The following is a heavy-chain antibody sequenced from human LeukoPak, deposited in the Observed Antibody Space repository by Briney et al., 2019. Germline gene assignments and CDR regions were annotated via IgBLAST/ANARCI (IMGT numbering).Heavy chain of an antibody. CDR2: INHSGST. D-gene: IGHD6-6*01. CDR1: GGSFSGYY. CDR3: ARHQYSSSSRNFDY. Sequence: SETLSLTCAVYGGSFSGYYWSWIRQPPGKGLEWIGEINHSGSTNYNPSLKSRVTISVDTSKNQFSPKLSSVTAADTAVYYCARHQYSSSSRNFDYWGQGTLVTVSS. J-gene: IGHJ4*02. V-gene: IGHV4-34*01.